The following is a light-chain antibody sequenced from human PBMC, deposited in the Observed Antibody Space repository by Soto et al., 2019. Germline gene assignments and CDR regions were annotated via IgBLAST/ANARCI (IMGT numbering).Light chain of an antibody. V-gene: IGLV2-14*01. CDR3: SSYTSSSTPYV. CDR2: DVS. J-gene: IGLJ1*01. Sequence: QSALTQPASVSRSPGHSITIFCTGTSSDVGGYNFVSWYQQRPGKAPKLMIFDVSNRPSGVSNRFSASKSGDTASLTISGLQAEDEADYYCSSYTSSSTPYVFGTGTKVTVL. CDR1: SSDVGGYNF.